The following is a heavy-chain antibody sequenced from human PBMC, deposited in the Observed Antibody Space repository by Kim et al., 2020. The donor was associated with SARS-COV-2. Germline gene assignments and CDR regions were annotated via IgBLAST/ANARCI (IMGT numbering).Heavy chain of an antibody. D-gene: IGHD6-19*01. J-gene: IGHJ2*01. CDR3: ARVAVAGTTSYWYFDL. Sequence: KSQGRVTMTRDKSTSTVYMELSSLRSEDTAVYYCARVAVAGTTSYWYFDLWGRGTLVTVSS. V-gene: IGHV1-46*01.